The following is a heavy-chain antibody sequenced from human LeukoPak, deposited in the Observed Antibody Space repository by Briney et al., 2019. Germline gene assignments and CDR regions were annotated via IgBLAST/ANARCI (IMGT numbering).Heavy chain of an antibody. CDR2: ISSSGSII. CDR3: ARTMWGFDY. CDR1: GFAFSDCE. J-gene: IGHJ4*02. D-gene: IGHD7-27*01. Sequence: PGGSLRLSCASSGFAFSDCEMNWVRQAPGKGLEWVSYISSSGSIIYYADSVKGRFTISRDNAKRSLFLQMNSLRVEDTAVYYCARTMWGFDYWGQGTLVTVSS. V-gene: IGHV3-48*03.